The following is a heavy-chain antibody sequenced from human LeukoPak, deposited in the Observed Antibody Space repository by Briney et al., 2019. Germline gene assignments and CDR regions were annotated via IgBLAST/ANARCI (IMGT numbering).Heavy chain of an antibody. CDR3: AGVFLPPLSPVIVNHRVRRFDP. D-gene: IGHD3-10*01. CDR1: GGSFSGYY. CDR2: INHSGST. J-gene: IGHJ5*02. V-gene: IGHV4-34*01. Sequence: SETLSLTCAVYGGSFSGYYWSWIRQPPGKGLEWIGEINHSGSTNYNPSLKSRVTISVGTSRNQFSLKLSSVTAADTAVYYCAGVFLPPLSPVIVNHRVRRFDPWGQGTLVTVSS.